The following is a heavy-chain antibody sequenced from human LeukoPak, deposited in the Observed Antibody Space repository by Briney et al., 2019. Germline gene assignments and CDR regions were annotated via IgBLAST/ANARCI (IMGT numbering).Heavy chain of an antibody. CDR3: ARSVEMATPAGY. V-gene: IGHV1-3*01. CDR2: INSGNGDT. D-gene: IGHD5-24*01. J-gene: IGHJ4*02. CDR1: GYTFTSYA. Sequence: ASVKVSCKASGYTFTSYAIHWVRQAPGQKLEWMGWINSGNGDTKYSQNFPGRLSITRDTSASTAYMELSSLRSEDTAVYYCARSVEMATPAGYWGQGTLVTVSS.